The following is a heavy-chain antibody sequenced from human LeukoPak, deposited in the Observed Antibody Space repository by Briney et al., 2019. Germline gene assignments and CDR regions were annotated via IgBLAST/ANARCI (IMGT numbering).Heavy chain of an antibody. D-gene: IGHD4-17*01. CDR2: ISGNGGTT. J-gene: IGHJ4*02. Sequence: GGSLRLSCSASQFTFSVYAMTWVRQAPGKGLEWVSTISGNGGTTYYADSVKGRFTISRDNSKKTLYLQMNSLRADDTALYYCAKRKSPYGDSVIDYWGQGTLVTVSS. CDR1: QFTFSVYA. V-gene: IGHV3-23*01. CDR3: AKRKSPYGDSVIDY.